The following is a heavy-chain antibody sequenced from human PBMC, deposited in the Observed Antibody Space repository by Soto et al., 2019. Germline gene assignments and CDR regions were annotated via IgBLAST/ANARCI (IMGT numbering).Heavy chain of an antibody. CDR3: ARELGDFWSGYQVRNWFDP. D-gene: IGHD3-3*01. J-gene: IGHJ5*02. CDR2: IYYSGST. V-gene: IGHV4-30-4*01. Sequence: SATLSLTCTVSGGSISSGDYYWSWIRQPPGKGQEWIGYIYYSGSTYYNPSLKSRVTISVDTSKNQFSLKLSSVTAADTAVYYFARELGDFWSGYQVRNWFDPWGQGTLVTVSS. CDR1: GGSISSGDYY.